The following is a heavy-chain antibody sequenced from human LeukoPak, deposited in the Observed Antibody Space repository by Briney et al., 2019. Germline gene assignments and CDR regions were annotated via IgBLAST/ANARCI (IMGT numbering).Heavy chain of an antibody. CDR1: GYTFTSYY. D-gene: IGHD5-12*01. J-gene: IGHJ4*02. CDR2: INPTGGST. CDR3: ARGKDYIVATAYFDY. Sequence: ASVKVSCKASGYTFTSYYMHWVRQAPGQGLEWMGLINPTGGSTGYAQKFQGRVTMTRNTSISTAYMELSSLRSEDTAVHYCARGKDYIVATAYFDYWGQGTLVTVSS. V-gene: IGHV1-46*01.